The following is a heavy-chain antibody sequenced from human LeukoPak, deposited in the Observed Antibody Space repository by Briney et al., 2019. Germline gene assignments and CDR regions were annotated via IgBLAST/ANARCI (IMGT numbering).Heavy chain of an antibody. V-gene: IGHV4-31*03. D-gene: IGHD3-9*01. CDR2: TYYSGST. CDR3: ATGAGYYYIDY. J-gene: IGHJ4*02. Sequence: SETLSLTRTVSGGSITSGGYYCRWIRQHPGKGLEWIGYTYYSGSTYYNPSLKSRVTISVDTSKNQFSLKLSSVTAADTAVYYCATGAGYYYIDYWGQGTLVTVSS. CDR1: GGSITSGGYY.